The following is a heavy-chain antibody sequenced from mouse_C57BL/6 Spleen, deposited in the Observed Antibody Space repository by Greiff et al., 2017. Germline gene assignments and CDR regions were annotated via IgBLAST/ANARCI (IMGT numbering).Heavy chain of an antibody. CDR2: INPNNGGT. CDR1: GYTFTDYY. D-gene: IGHD2-2*01. Sequence: EVQLQQSGPELVKPGASVKISCKASGYTFTDYYMNWVKQSPGKGLEWIGDINPNNGGTSYNQKFKGKATLTVDKSSSTAYMELRSLTSEDSAVYYGSRAGGIYYGYDDGNYYAMDYWGQGTSVTVAS. CDR3: SRAGGIYYGYDDGNYYAMDY. V-gene: IGHV1-26*01. J-gene: IGHJ4*01.